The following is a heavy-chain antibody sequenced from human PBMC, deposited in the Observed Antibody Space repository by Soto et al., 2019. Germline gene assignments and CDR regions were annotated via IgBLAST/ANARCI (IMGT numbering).Heavy chain of an antibody. D-gene: IGHD3-16*01. V-gene: IGHV3-33*01. Sequence: GGSLRLSCAASGFTFSSYGMHWVRQAPGKGLEWVAVIWYDGSNKYYADSVKGRFTISRGNSKNTLYLQMNSLRAEDTAVYYCARDYLGGYYYYMDVWGKGTTVTVSS. CDR3: ARDYLGGYYYYMDV. CDR2: IWYDGSNK. J-gene: IGHJ6*03. CDR1: GFTFSSYG.